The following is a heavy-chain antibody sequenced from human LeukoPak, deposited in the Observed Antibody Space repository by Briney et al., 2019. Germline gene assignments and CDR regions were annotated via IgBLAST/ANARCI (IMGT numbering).Heavy chain of an antibody. J-gene: IGHJ4*02. CDR2: ISGSGGST. Sequence: PGGSLRLSCAASGFTFSSYGMHWVRQAPGKGLEWVSAISGSGGSTYYADSVKGRFTISRDNSKNTLYLQMNSLRAEDTAVYYCAKDRGRMWAVAGAALDYWGQGTLVTVSS. D-gene: IGHD6-19*01. CDR1: GFTFSSYG. V-gene: IGHV3-23*01. CDR3: AKDRGRMWAVAGAALDY.